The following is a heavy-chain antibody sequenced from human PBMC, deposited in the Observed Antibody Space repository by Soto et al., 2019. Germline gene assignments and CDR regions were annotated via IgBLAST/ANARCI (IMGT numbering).Heavy chain of an antibody. D-gene: IGHD1-26*01. CDR2: FDPEDGET. CDR3: ATDRVGAPPSSSDAFDI. V-gene: IGHV1-24*01. Sequence: ASVKVSCKVSGYTLTELSMHWVRQAPGKGLEWLGGFDPEDGETIYAQKFQGRVTMTEDTSTDTAYMGLSSLRSEDMAVYYCATDRVGAPPSSSDAFDIWGQGTMVT. J-gene: IGHJ3*02. CDR1: GYTLTELS.